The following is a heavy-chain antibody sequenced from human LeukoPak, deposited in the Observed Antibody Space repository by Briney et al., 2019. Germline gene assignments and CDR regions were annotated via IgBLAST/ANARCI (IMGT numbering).Heavy chain of an antibody. J-gene: IGHJ5*02. V-gene: IGHV4-30-4*08. Sequence: SQTLSLTCTVSGGSISSGDYYWSWIRQPPGKGLERIGYIYYSGSTYYNPSLKSRVTISVDTSKNQFSLKLSSVTAADTAVYYCASSIRLTPSRFDPWGQGTLVTVSS. CDR3: ASSIRLTPSRFDP. D-gene: IGHD3-3*02. CDR2: IYYSGST. CDR1: GGSISSGDYY.